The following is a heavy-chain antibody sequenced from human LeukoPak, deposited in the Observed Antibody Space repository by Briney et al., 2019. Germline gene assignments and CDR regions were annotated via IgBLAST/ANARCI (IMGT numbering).Heavy chain of an antibody. V-gene: IGHV3-11*06. CDR2: ISSSSSRT. CDR1: GFTFSDYY. J-gene: IGHJ4*02. Sequence: PGGSLRLSCAASGFTFSDYYMIWIRQAPGKGLEWVSYISSSSSRTNYADSAKGRFTISRDNAKNSLCLQMYSLRAEDTAVYYCAKERRTGSGAALDYWGPGTLVTVSS. D-gene: IGHD6-19*01. CDR3: AKERRTGSGAALDY.